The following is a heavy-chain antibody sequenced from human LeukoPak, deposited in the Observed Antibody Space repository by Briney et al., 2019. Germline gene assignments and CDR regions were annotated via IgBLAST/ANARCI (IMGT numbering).Heavy chain of an antibody. V-gene: IGHV4-4*07. CDR1: SGSISTYY. Sequence: SETLSLTCNVSSGSISTYYWSWIRQPAGKGLEWIGRIYTSGSTNYNPSLKSRVTMSVDTSKNQFSLKLSSVTAADTAVYYCARGDVERSGWASPFDYWGQGTLVTVSS. J-gene: IGHJ4*02. D-gene: IGHD6-19*01. CDR3: ARGDVERSGWASPFDY. CDR2: IYTSGST.